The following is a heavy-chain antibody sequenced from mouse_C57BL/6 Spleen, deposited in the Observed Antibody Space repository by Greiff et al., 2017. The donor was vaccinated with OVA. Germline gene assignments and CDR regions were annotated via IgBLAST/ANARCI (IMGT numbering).Heavy chain of an antibody. CDR2: INPNNGGT. V-gene: IGHV1-26*01. Sequence: VQLQQSGPELVKPGASVKISCKASGYTFTDYYMNWVKQSHGKSLEWIGDINPNNGGTSYNQKFKGKATLTVDKSSSTAYMELRSLTSEDSAVYYCARRTTTVVATGGYYAMDYWGQGTSVTVSS. J-gene: IGHJ4*01. D-gene: IGHD1-1*01. CDR1: GYTFTDYY. CDR3: ARRTTTVVATGGYYAMDY.